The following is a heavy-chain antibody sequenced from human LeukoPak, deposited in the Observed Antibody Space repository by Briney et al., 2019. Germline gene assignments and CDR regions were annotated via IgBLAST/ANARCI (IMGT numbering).Heavy chain of an antibody. CDR2: IYYSGST. CDR3: ARVWFGDDYGDPSSWFDP. CDR1: GGSISSYY. Sequence: PSETLSLTCTVSGGSISSYYWSWIRQPPGKGLEWIGYIYYSGSTNYNPSLKSRVTMSVDTSKNQFSLKLSSVTAADTAVYYCARVWFGDDYGDPSSWFDPWGQGTLVTVSS. J-gene: IGHJ5*02. V-gene: IGHV4-59*12. D-gene: IGHD4-17*01.